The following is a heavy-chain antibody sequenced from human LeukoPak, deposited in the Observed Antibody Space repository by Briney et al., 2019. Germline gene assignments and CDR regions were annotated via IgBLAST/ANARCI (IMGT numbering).Heavy chain of an antibody. CDR2: ISGSGGST. J-gene: IGHJ3*02. CDR3: ARDGRTQDIVVVPAKETDAFDI. D-gene: IGHD2-2*01. CDR1: GFTFSSYA. Sequence: PGGSLRLSCVASGFTFSSYAMSWVRQAPGKGLEWVSTISGSGGSTYYADSVKGRFTISRDNAKNSLYLQMNSLRAEDTAVYYCARDGRTQDIVVVPAKETDAFDIWGQGTMVTVSS. V-gene: IGHV3-23*01.